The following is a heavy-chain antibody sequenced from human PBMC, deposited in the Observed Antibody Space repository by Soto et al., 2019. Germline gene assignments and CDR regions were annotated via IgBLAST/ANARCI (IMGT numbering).Heavy chain of an antibody. CDR2: IYYSGST. D-gene: IGHD5-12*01. V-gene: IGHV4-30-4*01. Sequence: LSLTCTVSGGSISSGDYYWSWIRQPPGKGLEWIGYIYYSGSTYYNPSLKSRVTISVDTSKNQFSLKLSSVTAADTAVYYCARARGDGYTFGYWGQGTLVTVSS. J-gene: IGHJ4*02. CDR3: ARARGDGYTFGY. CDR1: GGSISSGDYY.